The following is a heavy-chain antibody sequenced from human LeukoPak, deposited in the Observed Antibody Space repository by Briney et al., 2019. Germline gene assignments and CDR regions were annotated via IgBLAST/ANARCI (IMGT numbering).Heavy chain of an antibody. D-gene: IGHD2-2*01. CDR1: GFTFSSYG. Sequence: PGGSLRLSCAASGFTFSSYGMHWVRQAPGKGLEWVAFIRYDGSNKYYADSVKGRFTFSRDNSKNTLYLQMNSLRAEDTAVYYCAPYCSSTSCYGDNWFDPWGQGTLVTVSS. CDR3: APYCSSTSCYGDNWFDP. J-gene: IGHJ5*02. CDR2: IRYDGSNK. V-gene: IGHV3-30*02.